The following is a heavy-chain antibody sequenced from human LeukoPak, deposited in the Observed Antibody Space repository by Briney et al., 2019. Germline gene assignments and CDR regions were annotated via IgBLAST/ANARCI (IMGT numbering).Heavy chain of an antibody. CDR1: GFTFSSYS. Sequence: GGSLRLSCAASGFTFSSYSINWVPQDPGKGLEWISSISSSSDYIYYADSVKGRYTISRDSAKNSLFLQMNSLRADDTAVYYCARESRDGYNYYYYGMDVWGQGTTVTVSS. J-gene: IGHJ6*02. CDR2: ISSSSDYI. V-gene: IGHV3-21*01. CDR3: ARESRDGYNYYYYGMDV. D-gene: IGHD5-24*01.